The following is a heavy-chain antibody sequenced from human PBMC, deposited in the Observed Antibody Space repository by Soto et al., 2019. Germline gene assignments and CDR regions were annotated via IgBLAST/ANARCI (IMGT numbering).Heavy chain of an antibody. CDR2: INPDNGNT. CDR3: ERGIAAGQLEP. CDR1: GYTFPRYT. D-gene: IGHD6-13*01. Sequence: GASVKVSCKASGYTFPRYTMNWVRQAPGQRLEWMGWINPDNGNTKSSQKFEDRVIITRDTSSSTAYMDLSSLRSEDTAVYYCERGIAAGQLEPLGQGTMVTVSS. J-gene: IGHJ5*02. V-gene: IGHV1-3*01.